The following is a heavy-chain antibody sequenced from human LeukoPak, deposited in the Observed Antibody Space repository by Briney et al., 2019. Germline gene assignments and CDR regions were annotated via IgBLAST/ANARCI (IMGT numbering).Heavy chain of an antibody. CDR2: SYYSGST. CDR3: ARQVVAATPYFDY. CDR1: GASISSSSHY. J-gene: IGHJ4*02. Sequence: KPSETLSLTCTVSGASISSSSHYWGWIRQPPGKGLEWIGSSYYSGSTYYNPSLKSRVTISVDTSKNQFSLKLSSVTAADTAVYYCARQVVAATPYFDYWGQGTLVTVSS. D-gene: IGHD2-15*01. V-gene: IGHV4-39*01.